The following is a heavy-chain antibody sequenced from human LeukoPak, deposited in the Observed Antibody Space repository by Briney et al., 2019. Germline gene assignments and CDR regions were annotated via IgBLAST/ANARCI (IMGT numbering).Heavy chain of an antibody. CDR1: GFTFSSYW. CDR3: ARHYSGTYLYYFDY. D-gene: IGHD1-26*01. CDR2: IKQDGSEK. Sequence: GGSLRLSCAASGFTFSSYWMSWVRQAPGKGLEWVANIKQDGSEKYYVDSVKGRFTISRDNAKNSLYLQMNSLRAEDTAVYYCARHYSGTYLYYFDYWGQGILVTVSS. V-gene: IGHV3-7*01. J-gene: IGHJ4*02.